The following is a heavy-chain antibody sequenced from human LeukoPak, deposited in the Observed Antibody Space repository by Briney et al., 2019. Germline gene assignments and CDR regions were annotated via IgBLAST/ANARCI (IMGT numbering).Heavy chain of an antibody. CDR3: ARAPYYDILTGFGVFDY. CDR2: ISAYNGNT. V-gene: IGHV1-18*01. Sequence: ASVKVSCKASGYTFTSYGISWVRQAPGQGLEWMGWISAYNGNTNYAQKLQGRVTMTTDTSTSTAYMEPRSLRSDDTAVYYCARAPYYDILTGFGVFDYWGQETLVTVSS. CDR1: GYTFTSYG. J-gene: IGHJ4*02. D-gene: IGHD3-9*01.